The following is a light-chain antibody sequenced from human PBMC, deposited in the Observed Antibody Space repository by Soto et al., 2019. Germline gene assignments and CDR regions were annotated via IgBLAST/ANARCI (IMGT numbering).Light chain of an antibody. CDR1: QRVSSSY. V-gene: IGKV3-20*01. CDR2: GAS. Sequence: EIVLTQSPGTLSLSPGERAALSCRASQRVSSSYLAWYQQKPGQAPRLLIYGASSRATGIPDRFSGSGSGTDFTLTISRQEPEDFAVYYCQQYGSSPLTFGGGTTVEIK. CDR3: QQYGSSPLT. J-gene: IGKJ4*01.